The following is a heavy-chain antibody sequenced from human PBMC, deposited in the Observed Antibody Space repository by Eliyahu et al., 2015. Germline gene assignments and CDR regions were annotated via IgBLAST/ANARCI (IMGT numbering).Heavy chain of an antibody. J-gene: IGHJ4*02. D-gene: IGHD3-10*01. Sequence: EVQLLDSGGGLVQXGXSLRLXCAASGFTFSIYAIXWVRQAPGKGLEWVSAISSNGGSIYYADSVKGRFTISRDNSKNTLYLQMNSLRVEDTAVYFCAKGSGSGSYRNYFDYWGQGTLVPVSS. V-gene: IGHV3-23*01. CDR1: GFTFSIYA. CDR2: ISSNGGSI. CDR3: AKGSGSGSYRNYFDY.